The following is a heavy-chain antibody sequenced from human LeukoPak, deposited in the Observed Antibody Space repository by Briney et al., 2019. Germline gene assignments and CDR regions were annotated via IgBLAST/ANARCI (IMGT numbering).Heavy chain of an antibody. CDR1: GYTFTSYY. J-gene: IGHJ4*02. Sequence: ASVKVSCKASGYTFTSYYMHWVRQAPGQGLEWMGWINPNSGGTNYAQKFQGRVTMTRDTSISTAYMELSRLRSDDTAVYYCARSVDSSGYYYVMGFDYWGQGTLVTVSS. CDR3: ARSVDSSGYYYVMGFDY. D-gene: IGHD3-22*01. CDR2: INPNSGGT. V-gene: IGHV1-2*02.